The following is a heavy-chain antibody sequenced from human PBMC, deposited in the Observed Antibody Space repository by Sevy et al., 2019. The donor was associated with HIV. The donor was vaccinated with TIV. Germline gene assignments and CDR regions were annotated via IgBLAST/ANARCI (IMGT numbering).Heavy chain of an antibody. Sequence: GGSLRLSCVASGFTFNIYEMNWVRQAPGQGLEWVSYISSSFTNIYYVDSVKGRFTISRDNAKNSLYLQMNSLRAEDTAVYYCTNYVHYWGQGTLVTVSS. D-gene: IGHD3-10*02. CDR2: ISSSFTNI. CDR1: GFTFNIYE. V-gene: IGHV3-48*03. CDR3: TNYVHY. J-gene: IGHJ4*02.